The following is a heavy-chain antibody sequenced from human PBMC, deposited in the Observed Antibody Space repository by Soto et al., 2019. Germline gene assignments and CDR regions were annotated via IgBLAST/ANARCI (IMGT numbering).Heavy chain of an antibody. D-gene: IGHD6-13*01. CDR2: INAANGDT. CDR1: GYTFTSYG. Sequence: ASVKVSYKASGYTFTSYGIHWVRQAPGQRLEWMGWINAANGDTKYSPKFQGRVTITRDTSASTAYMELSSLRSEDTAVYYCVRRHVSATGIDWFDPWRQGTLVTVSS. J-gene: IGHJ5*02. CDR3: VRRHVSATGIDWFDP. V-gene: IGHV1-3*01.